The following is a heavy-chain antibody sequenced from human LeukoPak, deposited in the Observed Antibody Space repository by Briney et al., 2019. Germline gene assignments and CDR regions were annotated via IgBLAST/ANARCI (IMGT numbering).Heavy chain of an antibody. V-gene: IGHV1-24*01. CDR1: GYTLTELS. D-gene: IGHD6-25*01. J-gene: IGHJ5*02. CDR3: ARDSIAADDGWFDP. CDR2: FDPEDGET. Sequence: ASVKVSCKVSGYTLTELSMHWVRQAPGKGLEWMGGFDPEDGETIYAQKFQGRVTMTEDTSTDTAYMELSSLRSDDTAVYYCARDSIAADDGWFDPWGQGTLVTVSS.